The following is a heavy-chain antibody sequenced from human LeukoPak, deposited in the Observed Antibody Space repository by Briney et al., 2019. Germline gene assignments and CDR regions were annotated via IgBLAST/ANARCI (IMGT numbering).Heavy chain of an antibody. CDR3: ARGDIDY. Sequence: ASVKVSCKASGYTFTTYYMHWVRQVPGQGLERMGVLNPSGGSASYAQNFQGRVTMTRDTSTSTVYMELSSLRSEDTAVYYCARGDIDYWGQGTLVTVSS. D-gene: IGHD2-15*01. CDR1: GYTFTTYY. V-gene: IGHV1-46*01. J-gene: IGHJ4*02. CDR2: LNPSGGSA.